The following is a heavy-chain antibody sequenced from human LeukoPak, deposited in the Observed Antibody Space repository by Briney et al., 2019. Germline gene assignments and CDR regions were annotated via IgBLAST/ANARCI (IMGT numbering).Heavy chain of an antibody. J-gene: IGHJ4*02. D-gene: IGHD1-26*01. V-gene: IGHV4-39*07. CDR1: GGSISSSSYY. CDR2: IYYSGST. Sequence: PSETLSLTCTVSGGSISSSSYYWGWIRQPPGKGLEWIGSIYYSGSTNYNPSLESRVAMSVDTSKNQFSLKLSSVTAADTAVYYCARVRNSGRYFDYWGQGTLVTVSS. CDR3: ARVRNSGRYFDY.